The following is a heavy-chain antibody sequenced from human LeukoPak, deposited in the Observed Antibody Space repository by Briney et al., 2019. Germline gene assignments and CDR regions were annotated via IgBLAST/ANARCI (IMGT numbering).Heavy chain of an antibody. V-gene: IGHV3-7*03. CDR2: INTDGSEI. CDR3: VRGIDY. CDR1: GFAFSSYW. Sequence: GGSLRLSCAASGFAFSSYWMSWVRQAPVKGLEWVANINTDGSEIYYVDSVKGRFTISRDNAKNSLCLQMSSLSGEDTAIYYCVRGIDYWGQGTLVTVSP. J-gene: IGHJ4*02.